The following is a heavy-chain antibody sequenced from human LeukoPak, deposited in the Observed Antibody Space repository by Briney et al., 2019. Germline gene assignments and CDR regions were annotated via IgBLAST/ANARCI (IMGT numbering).Heavy chain of an antibody. V-gene: IGHV4-39*01. CDR3: ARHLRGAPSDY. Sequence: SETLSLTCTVSGGSISSSSYYWGWIRQPPGKGLEWIGSIYYSGSTYYNPSLKSRVTISVDTSKNQFSLKLSSVTAADTAVYYCARHLRGAPSDYWGQGTLVTVSS. J-gene: IGHJ4*02. CDR2: IYYSGST. CDR1: GGSISSSSYY. D-gene: IGHD3-16*01.